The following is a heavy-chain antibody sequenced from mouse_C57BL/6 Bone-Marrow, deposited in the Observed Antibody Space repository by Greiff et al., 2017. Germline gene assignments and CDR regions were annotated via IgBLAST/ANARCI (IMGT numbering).Heavy chain of an antibody. V-gene: IGHV1-15*01. Sequence: VQLQQSGAELVRPGASVTLSCKASGYTFTDYEMHWVKQTPVHGLEWIGAIDPETGGTAYNQKFKGKAILTADKSSSTAYMELRSLTSEDSVVYYCNWYWYFDVWGTGTTVTVSS. CDR2: IDPETGGT. J-gene: IGHJ1*03. CDR3: NWYWYFDV. CDR1: GYTFTDYE. D-gene: IGHD4-1*02.